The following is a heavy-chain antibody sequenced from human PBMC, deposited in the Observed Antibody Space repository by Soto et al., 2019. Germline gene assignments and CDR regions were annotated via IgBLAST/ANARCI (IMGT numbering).Heavy chain of an antibody. V-gene: IGHV3-53*04. CDR1: GVTVSSNY. J-gene: IGHJ6*03. CDR2: IYSGGST. D-gene: IGHD4-4*01. Sequence: GGSLRLSCAASGVTVSSNYMSWVRQAPGKGLEWVSVIYSGGSTYYADSVKGRFTISRHNSKNTLYLQMNSLRAEDTAVYYCARDDAYSNTPHYYYYMDVSGKATTVTVSS. CDR3: ARDDAYSNTPHYYYYMDV.